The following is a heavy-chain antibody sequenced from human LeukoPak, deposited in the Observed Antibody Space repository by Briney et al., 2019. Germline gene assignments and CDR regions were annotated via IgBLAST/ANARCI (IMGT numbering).Heavy chain of an antibody. J-gene: IGHJ6*03. V-gene: IGHV1-2*02. Sequence: ASVKVSCKASGYTFTGYYMHWVRQAPGQGLEWMGWINPNSGGTNYAQKFQGRVTMTRDTSISTAYMELSRLRSDDTAVYYCARDLRDYYGSGVYYYYMDVWGKGTTVTTSS. CDR2: INPNSGGT. CDR1: GYTFTGYY. D-gene: IGHD3-10*01. CDR3: ARDLRDYYGSGVYYYYMDV.